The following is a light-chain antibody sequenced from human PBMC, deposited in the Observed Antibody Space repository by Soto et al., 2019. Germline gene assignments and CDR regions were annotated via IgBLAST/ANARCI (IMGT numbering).Light chain of an antibody. J-gene: IGKJ4*01. CDR2: AAS. CDR1: QSISSY. Sequence: DIQMTQSPSSLSASVGDRVTITCRASQSISSYLNWYQQKPGKAPKLLIYAASSLQGGVTSRFSGSGSGTDCTLTISSLQREDCAIYYCQQSSSTGLTFGGGTKVELK. CDR3: QQSSSTGLT. V-gene: IGKV1-39*01.